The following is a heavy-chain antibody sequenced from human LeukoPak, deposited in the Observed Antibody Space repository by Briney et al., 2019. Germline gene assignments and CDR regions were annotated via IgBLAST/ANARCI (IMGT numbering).Heavy chain of an antibody. D-gene: IGHD6-13*01. J-gene: IGHJ4*02. CDR1: GFTFSNAW. V-gene: IGHV3-15*01. CDR2: MKSESNGGTT. Sequence: GGSLRLSCATSGFTFSNAWMSWVRQVPGKGLEWVGRMKSESNGGTTDYAAPVKGRFTISRDDSKNTLSLQINSLITEDTAVYYCATDGLSSSWMAYFDYWGQGTLVTVSS. CDR3: ATDGLSSSWMAYFDY.